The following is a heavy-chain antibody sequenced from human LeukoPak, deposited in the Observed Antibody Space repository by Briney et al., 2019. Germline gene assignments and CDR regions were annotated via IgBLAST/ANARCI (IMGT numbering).Heavy chain of an antibody. CDR1: GFTFSTYA. CDR2: IGGGGRDT. D-gene: IGHD4/OR15-4a*01. J-gene: IGHJ6*03. CDR3: AKNRGANYYNYYMDV. V-gene: IGHV3-23*01. Sequence: EPGGSLRLSCAASGFTFSTYAMSWVRQAPGKGLEWLSTIGGGGRDTFYADSVKGRFTVSRDNSKNTLYLQMGSLRAEDTAVYFCAKNRGANYYNYYMDVWGKGTTVTVSS.